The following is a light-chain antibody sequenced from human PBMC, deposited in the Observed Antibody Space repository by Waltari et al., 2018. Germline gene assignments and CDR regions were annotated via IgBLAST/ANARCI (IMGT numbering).Light chain of an antibody. V-gene: IGKV2-28*01. CDR1: QTLLHNNGNKY. CDR2: LGS. J-gene: IGKJ4*01. CDR3: MQALESPLT. Sequence: DIVMTQSPLSLPVTPGEPASISCRSSQTLLHNNGNKYLDWYVQKPGQSPQLLIYLGSNRASGVPDRFSGSGSGTDFTLEISSVEADDVGIYYCMQALESPLTFGGGTQLEIK.